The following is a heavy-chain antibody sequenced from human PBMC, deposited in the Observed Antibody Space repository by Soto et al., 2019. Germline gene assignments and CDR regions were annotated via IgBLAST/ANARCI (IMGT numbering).Heavy chain of an antibody. CDR1: GGSFSGYY. CDR2: INHSGST. Sequence: RSLTCAVYGGSFSGYYWSWIRQPPGKGLEWIGEINHSGSTNYNPSLKSRVTISVDTSKNQFSLKLSSVTAADTAVYYCARGKAKARHYDFSSGLNYYYYGKDVWGQRTTVTVSS. V-gene: IGHV4-34*01. CDR3: ARGKAKARHYDFSSGLNYYYYGKDV. J-gene: IGHJ6*02. D-gene: IGHD3-3*01.